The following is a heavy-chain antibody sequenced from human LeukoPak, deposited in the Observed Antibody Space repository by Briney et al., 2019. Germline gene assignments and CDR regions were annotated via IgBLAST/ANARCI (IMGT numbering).Heavy chain of an antibody. D-gene: IGHD5-24*01. CDR2: ISHGGTEK. CDR1: GFTFSNYW. J-gene: IGHJ3*02. CDR3: ARDADLGTTITGGLDI. V-gene: IGHV3-7*01. Sequence: PGGSLRLSCAASGFTFSNYWMSWVRQAPGKGLEWVANISHGGTEKFYVDSVKGRFTISRDKAKNSLYLQMNSLRVEDTAVYYCARDADLGTTITGGLDIWGQGTMVTVSS.